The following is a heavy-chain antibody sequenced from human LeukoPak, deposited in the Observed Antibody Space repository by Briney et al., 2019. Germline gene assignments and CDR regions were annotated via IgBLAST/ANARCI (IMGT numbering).Heavy chain of an antibody. D-gene: IGHD2-2*01. J-gene: IGHJ4*02. CDR1: GFTFRNYW. Sequence: GGSLRLSCAASGFTFRNYWMSWVRQAPGKGLEWVANIKQDGSEKYYVDSVKGRFTISRDNAKKSLYLQMNSLRAEDTAVYYCARRRCSSTSCFIDYWGQRTLATVSS. V-gene: IGHV3-7*01. CDR3: ARRRCSSTSCFIDY. CDR2: IKQDGSEK.